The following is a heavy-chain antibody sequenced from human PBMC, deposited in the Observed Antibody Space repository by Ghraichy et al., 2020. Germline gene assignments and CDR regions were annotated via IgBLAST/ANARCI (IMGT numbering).Heavy chain of an antibody. CDR3: AKSRRGCSSGSCCADFDY. Sequence: GGSLRLSCAVSGFTFNSHAMSWVRLAPGQGLEWVSHIGYSTSDTYYADSVKGRFTISRDNSKNMIYLHMRSLRAEDTAVFYCAKSRRGCSSGSCCADFDYWGQGTLVTVSS. CDR2: IGYSTSDT. CDR1: GFTFNSHA. J-gene: IGHJ4*02. V-gene: IGHV3-23*01. D-gene: IGHD2-15*01.